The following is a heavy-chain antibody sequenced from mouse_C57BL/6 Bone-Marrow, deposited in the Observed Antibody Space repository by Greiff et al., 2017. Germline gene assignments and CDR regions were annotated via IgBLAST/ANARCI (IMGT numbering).Heavy chain of an antibody. D-gene: IGHD1-1*01. Sequence: VQLQQPGAELVMPGASVKLSCKASGYTFTSYWMHWVKQRPGQGLEWIGEIDPSDSYTNYNQKFKGKSTLTVDKSSSTAYMQLSSLTSEDSAVYYCAREGGVVAYYFDYWGQGTTLTVSS. J-gene: IGHJ2*01. V-gene: IGHV1-69*01. CDR2: IDPSDSYT. CDR3: AREGGVVAYYFDY. CDR1: GYTFTSYW.